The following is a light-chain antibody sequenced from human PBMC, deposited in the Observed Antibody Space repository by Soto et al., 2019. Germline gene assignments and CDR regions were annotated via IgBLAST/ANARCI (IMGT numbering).Light chain of an antibody. CDR2: GNF. Sequence: QSVLTQPPSVSGAPGQRVTISCAGSASNIGASYDVHWYQQVPGTAPKLLIYGNFNRPSGVPDRFSGSKSGTSASLAITGLQAEDEADYYCQSYDSSLSGWVFGGGTKLTVL. CDR3: QSYDSSLSGWV. V-gene: IGLV1-40*01. J-gene: IGLJ3*02. CDR1: ASNIGASYD.